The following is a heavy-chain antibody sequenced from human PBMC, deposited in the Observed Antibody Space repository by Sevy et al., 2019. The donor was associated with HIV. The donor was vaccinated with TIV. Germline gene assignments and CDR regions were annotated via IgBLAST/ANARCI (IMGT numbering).Heavy chain of an antibody. CDR2: ISSSSGTM. CDR3: ARGETYYYDTSGSYTLQY. J-gene: IGHJ4*02. Sequence: GGSLRLSCVASGFTFSSFSMNWVRQAPGKGLEWASYISSSSGTMYYADYVKGRFTISRDNGKNSLFLQMNSLRDEDTAVYYCARGETYYYDTSGSYTLQYWGQGTLVTVSS. CDR1: GFTFSSFS. D-gene: IGHD3-22*01. V-gene: IGHV3-48*02.